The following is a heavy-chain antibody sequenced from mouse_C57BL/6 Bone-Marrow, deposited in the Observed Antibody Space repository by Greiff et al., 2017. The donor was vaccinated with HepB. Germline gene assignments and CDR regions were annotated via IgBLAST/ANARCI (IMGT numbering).Heavy chain of an antibody. CDR1: GFTFSSYG. CDR3: ARHRREFAY. J-gene: IGHJ3*01. Sequence: DVQLVESGGDLVKPGGSLKLSCAASGFTFSSYGMSWVRQTPDKRLEWVATISSGGSYTYYPDSVKGRFTISRDNAKNTLYLQMSSLKSEDTAMYYCARHRREFAYWGQGTLVTVSA. CDR2: ISSGGSYT. V-gene: IGHV5-6*01.